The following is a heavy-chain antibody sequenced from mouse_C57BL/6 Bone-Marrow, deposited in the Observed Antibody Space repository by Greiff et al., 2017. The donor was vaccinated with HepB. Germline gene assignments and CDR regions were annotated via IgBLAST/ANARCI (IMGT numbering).Heavy chain of an antibody. CDR1: GFNIKDYY. J-gene: IGHJ2*01. CDR3: ARIFSWSYYFDY. Sequence: EVKLQESGAELVKPGASVKLSCTASGFNIKDYYIHWVKQRTEQGLEWIGRIDPEDGETKYAPKFQGKATITADTSSNTAYLQLSSLTSEDTAVYYCARIFSWSYYFDYWGQGTTLTVSS. D-gene: IGHD6-2*01. CDR2: IDPEDGET. V-gene: IGHV14-2*01.